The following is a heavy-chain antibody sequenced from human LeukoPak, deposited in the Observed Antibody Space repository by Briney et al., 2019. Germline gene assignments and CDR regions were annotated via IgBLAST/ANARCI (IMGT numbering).Heavy chain of an antibody. CDR2: INPNSGGT. J-gene: IGHJ4*02. V-gene: IGHV1-2*02. CDR3: ARGRDYYDSSGFPLSY. CDR1: GYTFTGYY. Sequence: ASVKVSCKASGYTFTGYYMHWVRQAPGQGLEWMGWINPNSGGTNYAQKFQGRVTMTRDTSISTAYMELSRLRSDDTAVYYCARGRDYYDSSGFPLSYWGQGTLVTVSS. D-gene: IGHD3-22*01.